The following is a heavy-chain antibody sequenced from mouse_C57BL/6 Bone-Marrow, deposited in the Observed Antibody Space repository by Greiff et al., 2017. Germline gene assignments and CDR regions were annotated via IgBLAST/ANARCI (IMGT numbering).Heavy chain of an antibody. J-gene: IGHJ3*01. CDR1: GFTFSDYG. CDR3: ARGGRGFAY. D-gene: IGHD3-3*01. V-gene: IGHV5-17*01. Sequence: VKVVESGGGLVKPGGSLKLSCAASGFTFSDYGMHWVRQAPEKGLEWVAYISSGSSTIYYAATVKGRFPISRDTAKNTLFLQMTGLRSEDTAMYYCARGGRGFAYWGQGTLVTVSA. CDR2: ISSGSSTI.